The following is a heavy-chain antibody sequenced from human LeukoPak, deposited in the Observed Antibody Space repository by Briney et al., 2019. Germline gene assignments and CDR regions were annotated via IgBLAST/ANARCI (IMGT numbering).Heavy chain of an antibody. CDR1: GGSISSYY. CDR2: IYYSGST. CDR3: ASLDPYYYDSSGYPRTHIQ. J-gene: IGHJ4*02. D-gene: IGHD3-22*01. V-gene: IGHV4-59*08. Sequence: PSETLSLTCTVSGGSISSYYWSWIRQPPGKGLEWIGYIYYSGSTNYNPSLKSRVTISVDTSKNQFSLKLSSVTAADTAVYYCASLDPYYYDSSGYPRTHIQWGQGTLVTVPS.